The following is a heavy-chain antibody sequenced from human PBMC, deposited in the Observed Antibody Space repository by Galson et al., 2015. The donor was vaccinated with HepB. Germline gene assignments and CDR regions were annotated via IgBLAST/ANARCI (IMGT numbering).Heavy chain of an antibody. CDR3: ARGTKIVVVPAAILGAGWFDP. CDR1: GGTFSSYA. CDR2: IIPIFGTA. J-gene: IGHJ5*02. D-gene: IGHD2-2*02. Sequence: SVKVSCKASGGTFSSYAISWVRQAPGQGLEWMGGIIPIFGTANYAQKFQGRVTTTADESTSTAYMELSSLRSEDTAVYYCARGTKIVVVPAAILGAGWFDPWGQGTLVTVSS. V-gene: IGHV1-69*13.